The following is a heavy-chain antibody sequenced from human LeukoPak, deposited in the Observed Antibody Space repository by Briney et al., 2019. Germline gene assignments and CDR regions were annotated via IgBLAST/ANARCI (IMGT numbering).Heavy chain of an antibody. D-gene: IGHD5-18*01. J-gene: IGHJ4*02. V-gene: IGHV3-23*01. CDR1: GFTFSSYA. CDR3: ARSRRGYSYLYDY. CDR2: ISGSGGST. Sequence: GGSLRLSCAASGFTFSSYAMSWVRQAPGKGLEWVSAISGSGGSTYYADSVKGRFTISRDNSKNTLYLQMNSLRAEDTAVYYCARSRRGYSYLYDYWGQGTLVTVSS.